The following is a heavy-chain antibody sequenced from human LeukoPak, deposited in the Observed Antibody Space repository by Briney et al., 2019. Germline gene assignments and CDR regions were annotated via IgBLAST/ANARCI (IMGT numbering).Heavy chain of an antibody. D-gene: IGHD3-22*01. CDR3: ARDRAGYYYDSSDYPKTPLWYYYYMDV. CDR1: GGSFSGYY. CDR2: INHSGST. V-gene: IGHV4-34*01. J-gene: IGHJ6*03. Sequence: PSETLSLTCAVYGGSFSGYYWSWIRQPPGKGLEWIGEINHSGSTNYNPSLKSRVTISVDTSKNQFSLRLSSVTAADTAVYYCARDRAGYYYDSSDYPKTPLWYYYYMDVWGKGTTVTVSS.